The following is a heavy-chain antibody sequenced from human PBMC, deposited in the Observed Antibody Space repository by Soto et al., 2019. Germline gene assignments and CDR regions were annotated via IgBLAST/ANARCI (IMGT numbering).Heavy chain of an antibody. CDR1: GDSISSTHW. V-gene: IGHV4-4*02. CDR3: ASLPPRIVVTVLPIPT. Sequence: QVYLHQSGPGLVKPSGTLSLTCAVSGDSISSTHWWTWVRQPPGKGLEWMGEVYHSGSTSYNPSLQSRVTISVDKSNNQFSLTLTSVTAADTAVYYCASLPPRIVVTVLPIPTWGQGTLVSVSS. D-gene: IGHD2-21*01. J-gene: IGHJ5*02. CDR2: VYHSGST.